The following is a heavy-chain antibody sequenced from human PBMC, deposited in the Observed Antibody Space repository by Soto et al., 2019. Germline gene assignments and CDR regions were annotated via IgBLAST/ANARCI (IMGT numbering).Heavy chain of an antibody. CDR3: ARVRESGSPYYYSFMDV. CDR2: IYYSGST. CDR1: GGSISRYS. Sequence: SETLSLTCTVSGGSISRYSWSWIRRPPGRGLEYIGYIYYSGSTNYNPSLKSRVTILVDTSKNQISLKVNSVTAADTAVYYCARVRESGSPYYYSFMDVWGKGTTVTVSS. J-gene: IGHJ6*03. V-gene: IGHV4-59*08. D-gene: IGHD1-1*01.